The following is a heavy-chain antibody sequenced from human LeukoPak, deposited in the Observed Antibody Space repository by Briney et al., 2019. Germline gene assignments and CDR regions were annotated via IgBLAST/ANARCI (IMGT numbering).Heavy chain of an antibody. CDR3: ARHRGGYCSSTSCYGADNDAFDI. CDR2: IYPGDSDT. J-gene: IGHJ3*02. Sequence: GESLKISCKGSGYSFTSYWIGWVRQMPGKGLEWMGIIYPGDSDTRYSPSFQGQVTISADKSISTAYLQWSSLKASDTAMYYCARHRGGYCSSTSCYGADNDAFDIWGQGTMVTVSS. V-gene: IGHV5-51*01. D-gene: IGHD2-2*01. CDR1: GYSFTSYW.